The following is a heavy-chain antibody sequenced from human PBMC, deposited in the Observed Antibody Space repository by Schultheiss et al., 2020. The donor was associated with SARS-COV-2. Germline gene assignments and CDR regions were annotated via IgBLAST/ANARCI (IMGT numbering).Heavy chain of an antibody. J-gene: IGHJ6*02. V-gene: IGHV4-61*01. CDR2: IYYSGST. CDR3: ARDGSQYYYYGMDV. D-gene: IGHD2-2*03. CDR1: GGSVSSGSYY. Sequence: SETLSLTCTVSGGSVSSGSYYWSWIRQPPGKGLEWIGYIYYSGSTNYNPSLKSRVTISVDTSKNQFSLKLSSVTAADTAVYYCARDGSQYYYYGMDVWGQGTTVTVS.